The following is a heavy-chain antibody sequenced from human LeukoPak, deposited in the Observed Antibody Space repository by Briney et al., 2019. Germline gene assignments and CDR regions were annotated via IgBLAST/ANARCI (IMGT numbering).Heavy chain of an antibody. CDR1: GFTFSAYG. Sequence: GGSLRLSCAASGFTFSAYGIHWVRQAPGKGLEWVSSISSSSSYIYYADSVKGRFTISRDNAKNSLYLQMNSLRAEDTAVYYCAREVAVAGLLDYWGQGTLVTVSS. J-gene: IGHJ4*02. CDR3: AREVAVAGLLDY. D-gene: IGHD6-19*01. V-gene: IGHV3-21*01. CDR2: ISSSSSYI.